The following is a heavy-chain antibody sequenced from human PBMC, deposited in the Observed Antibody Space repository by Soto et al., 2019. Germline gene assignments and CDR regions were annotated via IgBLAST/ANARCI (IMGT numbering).Heavy chain of an antibody. CDR3: ASGGPPSYYYYYMDV. Sequence: SETLSLTCAVYGGSFSGYYWSWIRQPPGKGLEWIGEINHSGSTNYNPSLKSRVTISVDTSKNQFSLKLSSVTAADTAVYYCASGGPPSYYYYYMDVWGKGTTVTVSS. CDR1: GGSFSGYY. J-gene: IGHJ6*03. CDR2: INHSGST. V-gene: IGHV4-34*01.